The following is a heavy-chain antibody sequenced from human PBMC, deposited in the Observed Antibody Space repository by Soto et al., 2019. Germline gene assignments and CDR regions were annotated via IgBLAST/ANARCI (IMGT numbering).Heavy chain of an antibody. D-gene: IGHD3-10*01. J-gene: IGHJ6*02. CDR2: ISYDGSNK. V-gene: IGHV3-30-3*01. CDR1: GFTFSSYA. CDR3: ARINMASDYYYYGMDV. Sequence: QVQLVESGGGVVQPGRSLRLSCAVSGFTFSSYAMHWVRQAPGKGLEWVAVISYDGSNKYYADSVKGRFTISRDNSKNXLYLQMNSLRAEDTAVYYCARINMASDYYYYGMDVWGQGTTVTVSS.